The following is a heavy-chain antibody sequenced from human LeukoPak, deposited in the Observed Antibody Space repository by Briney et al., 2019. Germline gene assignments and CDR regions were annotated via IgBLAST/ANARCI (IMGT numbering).Heavy chain of an antibody. Sequence: PGGSLRLSCAASGFTFSNYATAWVRQAPGKGLHWVSLINDDGVHTYFADSVEGRFTISRDNSNNTLYLQMNSLRAEDTAVYYCAKGSLPMSASTKNFDYWGQGTLVTVSS. CDR3: AKGSLPMSASTKNFDY. J-gene: IGHJ4*02. D-gene: IGHD1-1*01. CDR1: GFTFSNYA. CDR2: INDDGVHT. V-gene: IGHV3-23*01.